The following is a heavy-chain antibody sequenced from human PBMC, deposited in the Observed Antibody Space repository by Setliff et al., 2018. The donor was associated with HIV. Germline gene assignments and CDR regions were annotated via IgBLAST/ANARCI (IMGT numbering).Heavy chain of an antibody. V-gene: IGHV4-59*01. J-gene: IGHJ5*02. CDR1: GGSISSYY. CDR2: IHYTGTT. CDR3: VRAVPKGIDWFDL. Sequence: SETLSLTCTVSGGSISSYYWSWIRQPPGRGLEWIGCIHYTGTTNCNPSLRSRVTMSIDTSKNQFSLKLTSVTAADTALYYCVRAVPKGIDWFDLWGQGTLVTVSS.